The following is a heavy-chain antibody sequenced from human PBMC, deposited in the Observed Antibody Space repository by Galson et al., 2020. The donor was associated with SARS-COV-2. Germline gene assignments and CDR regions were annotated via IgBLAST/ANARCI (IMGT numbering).Heavy chain of an antibody. J-gene: IGHJ4*02. Sequence: GGSLRLSCAASGFTFSTYGITWLRQAQGKGLEWVSGITDNGYSASYADSVKGRFAISRDNTQNTVYLQMNSLRAEDTALYYCARESYDILTGSYEFYCDQWGQGTPVTVSS. CDR3: ARESYDILTGSYEFYCDQ. CDR2: ITDNGYSA. V-gene: IGHV3-23*01. D-gene: IGHD3-9*01. CDR1: GFTFSTYG.